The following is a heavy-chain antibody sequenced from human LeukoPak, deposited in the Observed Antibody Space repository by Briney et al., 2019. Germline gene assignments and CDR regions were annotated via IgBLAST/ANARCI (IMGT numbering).Heavy chain of an antibody. J-gene: IGHJ3*02. D-gene: IGHD3-3*01. CDR2: ISDIGPNT. V-gene: IGHV3-23*01. CDR1: GFTLSNFA. CDR3: TKRLSLRFDAFDI. Sequence: GGSLRLSCAASGFTLSNFAMTWVRQAPGKGLEWVSSISDIGPNTYYASSVKGRFTISRDTSKNTLYLQMNSLRAEDTAIYYCTKRLSLRFDAFDIWGPGTMVTVSS.